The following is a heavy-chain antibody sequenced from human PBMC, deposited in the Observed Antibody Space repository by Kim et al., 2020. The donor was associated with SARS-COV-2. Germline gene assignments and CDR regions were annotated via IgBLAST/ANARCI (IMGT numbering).Heavy chain of an antibody. CDR3: AKDQFPSRITMVRGAPYYYYYGMDV. Sequence: GGSLRLSCAASGFTFSSYGMHWVRQAPGKGLEWVAVISYDGSNKYYADSVKGRFTISRDNSKNTLYLQMNSLRAEETAVYYCAKDQFPSRITMVRGAPYYYYYGMDVWGHGTTVTVSS. V-gene: IGHV3-30*18. J-gene: IGHJ6*02. CDR2: ISYDGSNK. CDR1: GFTFSSYG. D-gene: IGHD3-10*01.